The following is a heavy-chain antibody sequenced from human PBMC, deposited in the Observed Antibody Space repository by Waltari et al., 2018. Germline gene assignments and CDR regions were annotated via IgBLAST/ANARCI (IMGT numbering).Heavy chain of an antibody. Sequence: QVQLQQWGAGLLKPSETLSLTCAVYGGSFSGYYWSWIRQPPGKGLEWIGEINHSGSTNYNPSLKSRVTISVDTSKNQFSLKLSSVTAADTAVYYCARALPEAYFDYWGQGTLVTVAS. CDR2: INHSGST. CDR3: ARALPEAYFDY. CDR1: GGSFSGYY. J-gene: IGHJ4*02. V-gene: IGHV4-34*01.